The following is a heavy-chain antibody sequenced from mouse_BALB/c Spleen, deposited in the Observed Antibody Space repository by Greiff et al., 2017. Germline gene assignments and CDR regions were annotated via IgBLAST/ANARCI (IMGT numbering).Heavy chain of an antibody. D-gene: IGHD2-2*01. Sequence: EVKVEESGPGLVKPSQSLSLTCTVTGYSITSDYAWNWIRQFPGNKLEWMGYISYSGSTSYNPSLKSRISITRDTSKNQFFLQLNSVTTEDTATYYCARRGNGYYWGQGTSVTVSS. CDR1: GYSITSDYA. V-gene: IGHV3-2*02. CDR3: ARRGNGYY. CDR2: ISYSGST. J-gene: IGHJ4*01.